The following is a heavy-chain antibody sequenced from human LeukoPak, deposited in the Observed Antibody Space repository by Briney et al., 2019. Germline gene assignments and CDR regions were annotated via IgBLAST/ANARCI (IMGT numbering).Heavy chain of an antibody. CDR2: IYYSGST. J-gene: IGHJ4*02. D-gene: IGHD5-24*01. CDR3: ATREMETKYYFDY. CDR1: GGSISSYY. Sequence: PSETLSLTCTVSGGSISSYYWSWIRQPPGKGLEWIGYIYYSGSTNYNPSLKSRVTISVDTSKNQFSLKLSSVTAADTAVYYCATREMETKYYFDYWGQGTLVTVSS. V-gene: IGHV4-59*01.